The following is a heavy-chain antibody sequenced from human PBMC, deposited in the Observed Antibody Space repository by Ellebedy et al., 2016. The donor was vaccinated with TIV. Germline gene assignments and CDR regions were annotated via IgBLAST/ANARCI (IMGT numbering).Heavy chain of an antibody. CDR2: ISGSGSST. CDR3: AKDMSPSYFPSGNMDY. V-gene: IGHV3-23*01. J-gene: IGHJ4*02. CDR1: GFTFSSYS. D-gene: IGHD3-10*01. Sequence: GGSLRLXCAASGFTFSSYSLFWVRQAPGKGLEWVSGISGSGSSTLYADSVKGRFTISRDPSKNTLYLQMNSLRVEDTAFYYCAKDMSPSYFPSGNMDYWGQGILVTVSS.